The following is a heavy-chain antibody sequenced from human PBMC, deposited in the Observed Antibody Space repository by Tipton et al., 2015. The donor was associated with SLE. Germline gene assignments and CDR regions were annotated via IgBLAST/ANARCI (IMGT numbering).Heavy chain of an antibody. CDR1: GGSISSGSYQ. Sequence: TLSLTCTVSGGSISSGSYQWTWIRQPAGKGLEWIGRVRASVRTRGNTDFSPSLKSRVTMSIDTSKNQFSLKLSAITAADTAKYYCATNADGTFEFWGQGILVTVSS. J-gene: IGHJ4*02. D-gene: IGHD1-14*01. CDR3: ATNADGTFEF. CDR2: VRASVRTRGNT. V-gene: IGHV4-61*02.